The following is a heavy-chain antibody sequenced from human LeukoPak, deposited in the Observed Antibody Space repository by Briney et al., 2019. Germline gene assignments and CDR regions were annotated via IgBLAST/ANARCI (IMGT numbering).Heavy chain of an antibody. V-gene: IGHV5-10-1*01. CDR2: IDPSDSYT. CDR1: GYSFTSNW. D-gene: IGHD1-1*01. Sequence: GESLETSFKGSGYSFTSNWISWVRQMPGTGLEWMGRIDPSDSYTNYSPSFQGHVTISADKSISTAYLQWSSLKASDTAMYYCARQPEGTWFDSWGQGTLVTVSS. J-gene: IGHJ5*01. CDR3: ARQPEGTWFDS.